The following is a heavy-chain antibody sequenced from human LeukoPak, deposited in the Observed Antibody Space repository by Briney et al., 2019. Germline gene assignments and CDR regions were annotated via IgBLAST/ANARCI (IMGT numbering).Heavy chain of an antibody. V-gene: IGHV4-39*01. CDR2: IHYSGST. CDR3: ARTRGESYSNYGYYFDY. J-gene: IGHJ4*02. Sequence: PSGTLSLTCTVSGGSTGSSSYYWGWVRQPPGKGLEWIGSIHYSGSTHYNPSLKSRVTISVDTSKNQLSLKLSSVTAADTAVHYCARTRGESYSNYGYYFDYWGQGTLVTVSS. CDR1: GGSTGSSSYY. D-gene: IGHD4-11*01.